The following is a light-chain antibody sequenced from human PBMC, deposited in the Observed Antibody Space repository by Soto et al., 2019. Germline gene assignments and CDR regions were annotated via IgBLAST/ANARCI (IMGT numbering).Light chain of an antibody. CDR1: QSMSNW. CDR3: QQYDSYPGT. Sequence: DIPMTQSPSTLSASVGDRVTITCRASQSMSNWLAWYQQKPGKAPKLLIYKASTLESGVPSRFSGSGSGTEFTLTISSLQPDDFATYHCQQYDSYPGTFGQGTKLEIK. CDR2: KAS. V-gene: IGKV1-5*03. J-gene: IGKJ2*02.